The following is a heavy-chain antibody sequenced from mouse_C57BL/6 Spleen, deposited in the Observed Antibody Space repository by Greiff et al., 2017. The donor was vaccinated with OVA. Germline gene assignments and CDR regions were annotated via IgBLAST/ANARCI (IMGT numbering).Heavy chain of an antibody. V-gene: IGHV5-17*01. J-gene: IGHJ2*01. Sequence: DVKLVESGGGLVKPGGSLKLSCAASGFTFSDYGMHWVRQAPEKGLEWVAYISSGSSTIYYADTVKGRFTISRDNAKNTLFLQMTSLRSEDTAMYYCARGGSSGGDYWGQGTTLTVSS. CDR1: GFTFSDYG. CDR3: ARGGSSGGDY. CDR2: ISSGSSTI. D-gene: IGHD3-2*02.